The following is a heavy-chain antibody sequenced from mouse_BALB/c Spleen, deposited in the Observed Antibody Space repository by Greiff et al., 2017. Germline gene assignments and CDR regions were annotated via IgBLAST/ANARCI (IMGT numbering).Heavy chain of an antibody. Sequence: EVKLVESGGGLVQPGGSRKLSCAASGFTFSSFGMHWVRQAPEKGLEWVAYISSGSSTIYYADTVKGRFTISRDNPKNTLFLQMTSLRSEDTAMYYCARWPRSGYVDYAMDYWGQGTSVTVSS. J-gene: IGHJ4*01. D-gene: IGHD3-1*01. CDR3: ARWPRSGYVDYAMDY. V-gene: IGHV5-17*02. CDR2: ISSGSSTI. CDR1: GFTFSSFG.